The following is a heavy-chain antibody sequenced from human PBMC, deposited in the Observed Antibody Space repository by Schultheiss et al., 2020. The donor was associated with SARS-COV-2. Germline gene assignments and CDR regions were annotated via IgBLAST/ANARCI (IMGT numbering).Heavy chain of an antibody. CDR1: GFSFSSYA. J-gene: IGHJ4*02. Sequence: GGSLRLSCAASGFSFSSYAINWVRQAPGKGLEWVSAISGSGGSTYYADSVKGRFTISRDNSKNTLYLQMNSLRAEDTAVYYCAKGGGKGKLLWFRELPGYFDYWGQGTLVTVSS. CDR3: AKGGGKGKLLWFRELPGYFDY. D-gene: IGHD3-10*01. V-gene: IGHV3-23*01. CDR2: ISGSGGST.